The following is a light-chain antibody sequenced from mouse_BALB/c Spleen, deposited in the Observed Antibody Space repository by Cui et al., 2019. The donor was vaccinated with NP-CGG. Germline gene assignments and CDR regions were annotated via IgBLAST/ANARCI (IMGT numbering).Light chain of an antibody. J-gene: IGLJ1*01. V-gene: IGLV1*01. CDR3: ALWYNNHWV. Sequence: AVVTQESALHTSPVEPVTLTCGSGIGAVTTNTFANWVQENPDHLFTGLIGGTNTRAQGVPARFSGSLIGDKAALTITGAQTEDETIYFCALWYNNHWVFGGGTKLTVL. CDR2: GTN. CDR1: IGAVTTNTF.